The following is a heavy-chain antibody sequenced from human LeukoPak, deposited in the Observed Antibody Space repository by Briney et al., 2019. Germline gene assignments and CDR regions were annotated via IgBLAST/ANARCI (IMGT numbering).Heavy chain of an antibody. CDR2: ISASGDAT. Sequence: GGSLRLSCAASGFTFSDYYMSWIRQAPGKGPEWVSSISASGDATYYADSVKGRFSISRDNSKSTMSLQMNNLREEDTAVYSCANGPSSSWPGLNYWGQGALVVVSS. CDR1: GFTFSDYY. J-gene: IGHJ4*02. D-gene: IGHD6-13*01. CDR3: ANGPSSSWPGLNY. V-gene: IGHV3-23*01.